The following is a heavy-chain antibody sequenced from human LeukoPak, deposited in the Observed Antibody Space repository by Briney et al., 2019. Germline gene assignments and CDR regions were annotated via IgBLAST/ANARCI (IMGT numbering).Heavy chain of an antibody. CDR2: IDSTSRTI. Sequence: GGSLRLSCAASGFTFSSYVMNWVRQAPGKGLEYVSSIDSTSRTIYYADSVKGRFTISRDNARNSLYLQMNSLRVGDTAVYYCVMGDRRDFWGQGTLVTVSS. V-gene: IGHV3-21*01. CDR3: VMGDRRDF. D-gene: IGHD3-16*01. CDR1: GFTFSSYV. J-gene: IGHJ4*02.